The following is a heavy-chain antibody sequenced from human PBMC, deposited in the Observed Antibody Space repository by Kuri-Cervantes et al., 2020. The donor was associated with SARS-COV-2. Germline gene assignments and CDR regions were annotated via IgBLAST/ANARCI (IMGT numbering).Heavy chain of an antibody. CDR2: IYTSGST. Sequence: GSLRLSCTVSGGSISSYYWSWIRQPAGKGLEWIGRIYTSGSTNYNPSLKSRVTISVDTSKNQFSLKLSSVTAADTAVYYCAGRAYGDSRIHYYYYYYMDVWGKGTTVTVSS. J-gene: IGHJ6*03. D-gene: IGHD4-17*01. V-gene: IGHV4-4*07. CDR3: AGRAYGDSRIHYYYYYYMDV. CDR1: GGSISSYY.